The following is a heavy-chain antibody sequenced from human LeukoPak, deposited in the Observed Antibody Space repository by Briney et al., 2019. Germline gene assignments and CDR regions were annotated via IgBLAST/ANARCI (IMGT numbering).Heavy chain of an antibody. D-gene: IGHD6-19*01. CDR3: AKPISGGLAVTADWFHP. CDR2: INPNSGTT. J-gene: IGHJ5*01. V-gene: IGHV3-23*01. Sequence: GVSLRLSCTASGFAFSVYAMSWLRQPPGKGLEWVSTINPNSGTTSYAASVRGRFTISRDNSKNTLYLQLNTLRADDTATYYCAKPISGGLAVTADWFHPWGQGTLVVVS. CDR1: GFAFSVYA.